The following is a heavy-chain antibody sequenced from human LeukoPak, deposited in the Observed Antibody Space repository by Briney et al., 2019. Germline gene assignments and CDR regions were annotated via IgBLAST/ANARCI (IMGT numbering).Heavy chain of an antibody. CDR2: ITPSDGST. J-gene: IGHJ4*02. CDR3: ARDVGVIHYFDY. V-gene: IGHV1-46*01. D-gene: IGHD2-21*01. CDR1: GYTFTNYY. Sequence: ASVKVSCKASGYTFTNYYMHWVRQAPGQGLEWMGIITPSDGSTSYAQKLQGRVTMTRDTSTGTVYMELNSLRSEDTAMYYCARDVGVIHYFDYWGQGTLVTVSS.